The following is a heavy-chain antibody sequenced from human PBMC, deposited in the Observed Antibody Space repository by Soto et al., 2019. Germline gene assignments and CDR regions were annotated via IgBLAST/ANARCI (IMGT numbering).Heavy chain of an antibody. D-gene: IGHD6-13*01. V-gene: IGHV1-8*01. CDR1: GYTFTSYD. CDR2: MNPNSGNT. J-gene: IGHJ6*02. Sequence: GASVKVSCKASGYTFTSYDINWVRQATGQGLEWVGWMNPNSGNTGYAQKFQGRVTMTRNTSISTAYMELSSLRSEDTAVYYCARPAGLRREASSWPRKWLGAYYYGMDVWGQGTTVTVSS. CDR3: ARPAGLRREASSWPRKWLGAYYYGMDV.